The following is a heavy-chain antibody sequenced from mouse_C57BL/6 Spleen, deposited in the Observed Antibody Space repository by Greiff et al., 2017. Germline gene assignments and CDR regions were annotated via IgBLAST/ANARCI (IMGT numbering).Heavy chain of an antibody. Sequence: QVQLKESGAELVRPGASVTLSCKASGYTFTDYEMHWVKQTPVHGLEWIGAIDPETGGTAYNQKFKGKAILTADKSSSTAYMELRSLTSEDSAVYYCTREATTVVAKRYFDVWGTGTTVTVSS. CDR2: IDPETGGT. J-gene: IGHJ1*03. V-gene: IGHV1-15*01. D-gene: IGHD1-1*01. CDR3: TREATTVVAKRYFDV. CDR1: GYTFTDYE.